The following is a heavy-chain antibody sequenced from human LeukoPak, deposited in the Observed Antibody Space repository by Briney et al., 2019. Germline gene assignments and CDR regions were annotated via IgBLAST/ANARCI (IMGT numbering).Heavy chain of an antibody. CDR1: GGSISSGSYY. CDR3: ARDSFNGWFDY. CDR2: IYTSGST. D-gene: IGHD2-8*01. Sequence: TSETLSLTCTVSGGSISSGSYYWSWIRQPAGKGLEWIGRIYTSGSTNYNPSLKSRVTISVDTSKNQFSLKLSSVTAADTAVYYCARDSFNGWFDYWGQGTLVTVSS. V-gene: IGHV4-61*02. J-gene: IGHJ4*02.